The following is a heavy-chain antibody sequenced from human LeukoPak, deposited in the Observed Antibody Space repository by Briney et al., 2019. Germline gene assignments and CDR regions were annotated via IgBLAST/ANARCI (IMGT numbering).Heavy chain of an antibody. V-gene: IGHV3-21*01. D-gene: IGHD7-27*01. CDR1: GFIFSDYT. Sequence: GGSLRLSCAASGFIFSDYTMAWVRQAPGKGLEWVCSISGRSSSIKYAESLRGRITISRDNTKNSLYLQMNTLRDEDTALYYCARDRQAWGWFDPWGQGTLVTVSS. J-gene: IGHJ5*02. CDR3: ARDRQAWGWFDP. CDR2: ISGRSSSI.